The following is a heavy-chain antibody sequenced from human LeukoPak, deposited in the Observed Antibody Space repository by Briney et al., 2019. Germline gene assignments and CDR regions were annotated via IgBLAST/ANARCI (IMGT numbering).Heavy chain of an antibody. J-gene: IGHJ3*02. Sequence: SVKVSCKASGGTFSSYAISWVRQAPGQGLEWMGEIIPIFGTANYTQKFQGRVTSTADESTSTAYMELSSLRSEDTAVYYCAREPGGGAFDIWGQGTMVTVSS. CDR3: AREPGGGAFDI. CDR2: IIPIFGTA. V-gene: IGHV1-69*01. D-gene: IGHD3-16*01. CDR1: GGTFSSYA.